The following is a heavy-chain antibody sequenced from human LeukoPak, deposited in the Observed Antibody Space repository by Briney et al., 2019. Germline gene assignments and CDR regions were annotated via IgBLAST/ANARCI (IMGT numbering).Heavy chain of an antibody. CDR1: GFTLSSYA. Sequence: PGRSLRLSCAASGFTLSSYAMHWVRQAPGKGLEWVAVISYDGSNKYYADSVKGRFTISRDNSKNTLYLQMNSLRAEDTAVYYCARDSGYVPDDYWGQGTLVTVSS. CDR3: ARDSGYVPDDY. V-gene: IGHV3-30-3*01. CDR2: ISYDGSNK. D-gene: IGHD5-12*01. J-gene: IGHJ4*02.